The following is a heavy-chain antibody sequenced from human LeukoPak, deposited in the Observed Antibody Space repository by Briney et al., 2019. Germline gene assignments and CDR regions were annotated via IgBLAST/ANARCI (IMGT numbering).Heavy chain of an antibody. CDR2: IGTAGDT. J-gene: IGHJ2*01. CDR1: GFTFSSYD. CDR3: ARGRSSSWDWYFDL. Sequence: GGSLRLSCAASGFTFSSYDMHWVRQATGKGLEWVSAIGTAGDTYYPGSVKGRFTISRENAKNSLYLQMNSLRAGDTAVYYCARGRSSSWDWYFDLWGRGTLVTVYS. V-gene: IGHV3-13*01. D-gene: IGHD6-13*01.